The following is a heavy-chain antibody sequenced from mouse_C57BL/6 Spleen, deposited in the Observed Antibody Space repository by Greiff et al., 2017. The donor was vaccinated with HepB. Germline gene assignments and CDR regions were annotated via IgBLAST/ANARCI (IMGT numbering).Heavy chain of an antibody. CDR2: IYPSDSET. CDR3: ARNYENYYAMDY. CDR1: GYTFTSYW. V-gene: IGHV1-61*01. Sequence: QVQLQQPGAELVRPGSSVKLSCKASGYTFTSYWMDWVKQRPGQGLEWIGNIYPSDSETHYNQKFKDKATLTVDKSSSTAYMQLSSLTSEDSAVYYCARNYENYYAMDYWGQGTSVTVSS. D-gene: IGHD2-4*01. J-gene: IGHJ4*01.